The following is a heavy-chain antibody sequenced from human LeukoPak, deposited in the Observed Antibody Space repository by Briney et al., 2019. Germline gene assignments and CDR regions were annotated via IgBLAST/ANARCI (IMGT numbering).Heavy chain of an antibody. Sequence: SETLSLTCTVSGGSISSSSYYWGWIRQSPGKGLEWFGSFYYSGTTYYIPCIESRVTISDVMSRNRFSLMLTSVTAADTAIYYCARYISDYFYCYLDVWGTGTTVIVS. V-gene: IGHV4-39*01. CDR2: FYYSGTT. CDR1: GGSISSSSYY. J-gene: IGHJ6*03. CDR3: ARYISDYFYCYLDV.